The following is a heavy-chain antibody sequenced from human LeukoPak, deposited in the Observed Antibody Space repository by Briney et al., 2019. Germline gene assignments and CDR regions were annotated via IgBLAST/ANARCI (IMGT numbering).Heavy chain of an antibody. V-gene: IGHV3-7*03. CDR2: INHNGNVN. CDR3: ARGGGLDV. J-gene: IGHJ6*02. Sequence: GGSLRLSCAASGFTFIKSWMNWARQAPGKGLEWVASINHNGNVNYYVDSVKGRFTISRDNAKNSLYLQMSNLRAEDTAVYFCARGGGLDVWGQGATVTVSS. D-gene: IGHD3-16*01. CDR1: GFTFIKSW.